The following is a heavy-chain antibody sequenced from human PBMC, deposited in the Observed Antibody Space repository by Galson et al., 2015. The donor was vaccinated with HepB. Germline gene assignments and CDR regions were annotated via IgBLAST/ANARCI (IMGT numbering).Heavy chain of an antibody. CDR1: GSPFSNAW. J-gene: IGHJ4*02. CDR3: ATGPTTFFGEVTDY. D-gene: IGHD3-3*01. V-gene: IGHV3-15*01. CDR2: IKSAADGGTA. Sequence: SLRLSCAVSGSPFSNAWINWVRQAPGKGLEWIARIKSAADGGTADSATHVKDRFIISRDDSTNTIYLQMNRLKTEDTGLYYCATGPTTFFGEVTDYWGQGSLVTVSS.